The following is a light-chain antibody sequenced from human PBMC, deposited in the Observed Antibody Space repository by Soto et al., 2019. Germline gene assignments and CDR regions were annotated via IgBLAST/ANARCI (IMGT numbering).Light chain of an antibody. V-gene: IGLV2-8*01. CDR1: SSDIGTYIY. CDR2: EVS. J-gene: IGLJ3*02. Sequence: QSALTQPPSASGSPGQSVTISCTGTSSDIGTYIYVSWYQQHPGNGPRLILYEVSKRPSGVPDRFSGSKSGNTASLTVSGLQTEDEADYYCSSYAGNNNVVFGGGTKLTVL. CDR3: SSYAGNNNVV.